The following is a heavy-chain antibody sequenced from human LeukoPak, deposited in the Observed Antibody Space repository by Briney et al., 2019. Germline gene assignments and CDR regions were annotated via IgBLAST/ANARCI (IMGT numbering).Heavy chain of an antibody. CDR3: AKLNGIAVTGTSFDY. CDR1: GFTFSSYA. CDR2: ISGGGGST. Sequence: PGGSLRLSCAASGFTFSSYALSWVRQAPGQGLEWVSAISGGGGSTYYADSVKGRFTFSRDNSKNTLYLQLNSLRAEDTAVYYCAKLNGIAVTGTSFDYWGQGTLVTVSS. V-gene: IGHV3-23*01. D-gene: IGHD6-19*01. J-gene: IGHJ4*02.